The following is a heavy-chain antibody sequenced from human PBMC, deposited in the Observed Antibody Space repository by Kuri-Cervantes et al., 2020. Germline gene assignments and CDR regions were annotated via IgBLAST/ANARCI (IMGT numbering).Heavy chain of an antibody. CDR3: ARDVQMVASSSWGDAFDI. J-gene: IGHJ3*02. V-gene: IGHV1-2*04. D-gene: IGHD6-13*01. CDR1: GGTFSSYA. Sequence: ASVKVSCKASGGTFSSYAISWVRQAPGQGLEWMGWINPNSGGTNYAQKFQGWVTMTRDTSISTAYMELSRLRSDDTAVYYRARDVQMVASSSWGDAFDIWGQGTMVTVSS. CDR2: INPNSGGT.